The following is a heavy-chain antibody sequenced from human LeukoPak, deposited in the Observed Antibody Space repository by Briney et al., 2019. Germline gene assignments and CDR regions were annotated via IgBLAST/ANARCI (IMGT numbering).Heavy chain of an antibody. CDR2: TYYSGTT. J-gene: IGHJ4*02. Sequence: SETLSLTCTVSGGSISSSDNYWGWIRQPPGKGLEWIGSTYYSGTTSYNPSLKSRVTISVDTSKNQFSLKLNSVTAADTAVYFCASSGYYFYFDYWGQGTLVTVSS. CDR3: ASSGYYFYFDY. V-gene: IGHV4-39*01. D-gene: IGHD3-22*01. CDR1: GGSISSSDNY.